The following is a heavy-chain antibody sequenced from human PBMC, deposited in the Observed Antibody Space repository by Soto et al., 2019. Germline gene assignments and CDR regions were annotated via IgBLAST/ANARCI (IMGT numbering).Heavy chain of an antibody. D-gene: IGHD3-16*01. CDR1: GGTFSSYA. Sequence: QVQLVQSGAEVKKPGSSVKVSCKASGGTFSSYAISWVRQAPGQGLEWMGGIIPIFGTANYAQKFQGRVTITADESTSTAYMELSSLRSEDKAVYYCAREPGLYDAGGGGAFDIWGQGTMVTVSS. CDR2: IIPIFGTA. J-gene: IGHJ3*02. CDR3: AREPGLYDAGGGGAFDI. V-gene: IGHV1-69*01.